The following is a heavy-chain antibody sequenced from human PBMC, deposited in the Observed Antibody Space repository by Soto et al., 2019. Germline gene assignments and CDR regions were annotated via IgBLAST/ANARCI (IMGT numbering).Heavy chain of an antibody. J-gene: IGHJ4*02. Sequence: ASVKVSCKASGYTFTSYGISWVRQAPGQGLEWMGWISAYNGNTNYAQKLQGRVTMTTDKSTSTAYMELNSLRTEDTAVYYCTTDRPMITCEGPPTATTCWGQGTLVTVSS. V-gene: IGHV1-18*01. CDR3: TTDRPMITCEGPPTATTC. CDR2: ISAYNGNT. CDR1: GYTFTSYG. D-gene: IGHD3-16*01.